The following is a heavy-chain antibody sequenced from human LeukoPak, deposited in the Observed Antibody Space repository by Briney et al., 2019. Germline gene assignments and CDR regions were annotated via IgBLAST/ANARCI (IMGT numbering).Heavy chain of an antibody. CDR1: GFTFRSYA. V-gene: IGHV3-30*04. J-gene: IGHJ6*03. D-gene: IGHD3-3*01. CDR3: ARDSRDPTILGVVDMDV. Sequence: PGGSLRLSCAASGFTFRSYAMYWVRQAPGKGLDWVAVISYDGSNKYYADSVKGRFTISRDNSKNTLYLQMSSLRAEDTAVYYCARDSRDPTILGVVDMDVWGKGTTVTVSS. CDR2: ISYDGSNK.